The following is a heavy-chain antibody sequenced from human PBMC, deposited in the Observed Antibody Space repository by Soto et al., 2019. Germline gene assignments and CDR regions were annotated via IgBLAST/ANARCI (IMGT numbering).Heavy chain of an antibody. CDR3: ARDREGAYYFDY. J-gene: IGHJ4*02. Sequence: ASVKVSCKASGGTFSSYAISWVRQAPGQGLEWMGGIIPIFGTANYAQKFQGRVTITADESTSTAYMELSSPRSEDTAVYYCARDREGAYYFDYWGQGTLVTVSS. V-gene: IGHV1-69*13. CDR1: GGTFSSYA. CDR2: IIPIFGTA. D-gene: IGHD1-26*01.